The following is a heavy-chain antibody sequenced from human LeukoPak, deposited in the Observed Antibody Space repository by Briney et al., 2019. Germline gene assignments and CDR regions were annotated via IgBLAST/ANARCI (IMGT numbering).Heavy chain of an antibody. CDR1: GGSISSYY. V-gene: IGHV4-59*01. CDR2: IYYSGST. Sequence: MSSETLSLTCTVSGGSISSYYWSWIRQPPGKGLEWIGYIYYSGSTNYNPSLKSRVTISVDTSKNQFSLKLSSVTAADTAVYYCARVTGGSHYYYNGMDVWGQGTTVTVSS. D-gene: IGHD1-26*01. J-gene: IGHJ6*02. CDR3: ARVTGGSHYYYNGMDV.